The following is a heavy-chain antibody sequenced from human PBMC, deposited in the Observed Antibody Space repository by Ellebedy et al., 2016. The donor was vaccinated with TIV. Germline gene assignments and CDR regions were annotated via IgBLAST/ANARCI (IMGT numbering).Heavy chain of an antibody. Sequence: GESLKISCVASGFPFSHHWMHWVRQAPGKGRVWVSRTNTDGSDTTCVDSVKGRFTISRDNAKNTVYLEMHSLRVEDTAVYYCARGGVSAAGSVFFDYWGQGVLVTVSS. CDR3: ARGGVSAAGSVFFDY. J-gene: IGHJ4*02. V-gene: IGHV3-74*03. CDR1: GFPFSHHW. CDR2: TNTDGSDT. D-gene: IGHD6-13*01.